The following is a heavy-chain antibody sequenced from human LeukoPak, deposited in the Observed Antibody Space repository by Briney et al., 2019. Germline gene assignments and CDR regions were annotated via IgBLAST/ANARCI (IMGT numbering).Heavy chain of an antibody. D-gene: IGHD3-22*01. Sequence: GGSLRLSCAASGFAFRTYSMNWARQAPGKGLEWVSSISSGTKYIYYGESVKGRFTISRDNAKNSLYFQMNNLRVEDTAVYYCARDNSGGYYEVDYWGQGALVTVSS. V-gene: IGHV3-21*01. CDR3: ARDNSGGYYEVDY. CDR2: ISSGTKYI. CDR1: GFAFRTYS. J-gene: IGHJ4*02.